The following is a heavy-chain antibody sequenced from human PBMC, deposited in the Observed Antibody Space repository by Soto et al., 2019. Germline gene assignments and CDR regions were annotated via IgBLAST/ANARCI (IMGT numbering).Heavy chain of an antibody. Sequence: SSVKVSCKGSGYTLTELCMHWVRQAPGKGLEWMGGFDPEDGETIYAQKFQGRVTMTEDTSTDTAYMELSSLRSEDTAVYYCATNVPARAFWSGYYPPVGYGMDVWGQGTAVTVSS. J-gene: IGHJ6*02. CDR2: FDPEDGET. CDR1: GYTLTELC. D-gene: IGHD3-3*01. CDR3: ATNVPARAFWSGYYPPVGYGMDV. V-gene: IGHV1-24*01.